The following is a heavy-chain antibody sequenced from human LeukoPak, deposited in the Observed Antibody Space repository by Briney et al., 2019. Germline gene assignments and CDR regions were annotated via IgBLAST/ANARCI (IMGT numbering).Heavy chain of an antibody. V-gene: IGHV3-23*01. CDR3: AVSFYYYYMDV. CDR2: ISGSAGST. J-gene: IGHJ6*03. D-gene: IGHD1-7*01. CDR1: GFTFGSYA. Sequence: GGSLRLSCAASGFTFGSYAMSWVRQAPGKGLEWVSAISGSAGSTYYADSVKGRFTISRDNSKNTLYLQMNSLRAEDTAVYYCAVSFYYYYMDVWGKGTTVTVSS.